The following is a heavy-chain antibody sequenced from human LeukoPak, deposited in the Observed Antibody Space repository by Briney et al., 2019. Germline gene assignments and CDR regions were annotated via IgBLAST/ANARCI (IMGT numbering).Heavy chain of an antibody. CDR2: IYTSGST. J-gene: IGHJ4*02. D-gene: IGHD1-1*01. CDR3: ARDLSGTNDY. CDR1: GGSISSYY. Sequence: PSETLSLTCTVSGGSISSYYWSWIRQPPGKGLEWIGRIYTSGSTNYNHSLNSRVTMSVDTSKNQYSLKLSSVTAAETAVYYCARDLSGTNDYWGQGTLVTVSS. V-gene: IGHV4-4*07.